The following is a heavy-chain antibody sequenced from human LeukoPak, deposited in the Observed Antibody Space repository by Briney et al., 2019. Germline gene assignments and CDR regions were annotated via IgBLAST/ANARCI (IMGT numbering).Heavy chain of an antibody. CDR1: GFAFSSYA. CDR2: VSYDGGSK. D-gene: IGHD6-13*01. CDR3: ARVKGGIAAAGNYFDY. J-gene: IGHJ4*02. V-gene: IGHV3-30-3*01. Sequence: GGSLRLSCAASGFAFSSYAMHWVSQGPGKGLEWVALVSYDGGSKYYADCVKGRITISRDNSKNTLHLQMNSLRTEDTAVYYCARVKGGIAAAGNYFDYWGQGTLVTVSS.